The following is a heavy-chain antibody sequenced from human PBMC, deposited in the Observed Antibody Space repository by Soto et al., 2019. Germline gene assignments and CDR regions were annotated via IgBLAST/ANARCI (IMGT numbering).Heavy chain of an antibody. D-gene: IGHD3-3*01. CDR3: AKNWNPYYDFWSGYYGSDYYYGMDV. J-gene: IGHJ6*02. Sequence: GGSVRLSCAASGFTFSSYAMSWVRQAPGKGLEWVSAISGSGGSTYYADSVKGRFTISRDNSKNTLYLQMNSLRAEDTAVYYCAKNWNPYYDFWSGYYGSDYYYGMDVWGQGTTVTVSS. V-gene: IGHV3-23*01. CDR2: ISGSGGST. CDR1: GFTFSSYA.